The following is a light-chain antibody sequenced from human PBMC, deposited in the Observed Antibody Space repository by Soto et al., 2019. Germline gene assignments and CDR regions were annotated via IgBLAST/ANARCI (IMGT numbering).Light chain of an antibody. J-gene: IGLJ2*01. Sequence: QSVLTQPPSVSGAPGQRVTISCSGTSSSIGAGYEVHWYHQLPGTAPKLVVSGNGNRPSGVPDRLSASKSGTSASLAITGLQAEDEAHYFCSSYTSASALAIFGGGTKLTVL. CDR3: SSYTSASALAI. CDR2: GNG. V-gene: IGLV1-40*01. CDR1: SSSIGAGYE.